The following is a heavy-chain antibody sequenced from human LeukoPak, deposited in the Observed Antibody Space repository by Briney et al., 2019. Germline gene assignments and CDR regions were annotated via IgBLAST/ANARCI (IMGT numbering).Heavy chain of an antibody. CDR1: GDSVSSNSAA. CDR3: ARVTEKQYLPFDS. CDR2: TYYRSRWYN. D-gene: IGHD6-19*01. J-gene: IGHJ4*02. Sequence: SQTLSLTCAISGDSVSSNSAAWNWIRQSPSRALEWLGRTYYRSRWYNEYALSVKSRITINPDASKNQFSLQLNSVTPEDTAVYYCARVTEKQYLPFDSWGQGTLVTVSS. V-gene: IGHV6-1*01.